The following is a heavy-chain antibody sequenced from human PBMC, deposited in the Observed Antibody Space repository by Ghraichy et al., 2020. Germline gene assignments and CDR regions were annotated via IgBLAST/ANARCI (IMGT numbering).Heavy chain of an antibody. D-gene: IGHD5-18*01. V-gene: IGHV4-39*01. J-gene: IGHJ4*02. CDR2: IYYSGST. CDR3: ARLGDTYGSPTYYFDY. Sequence: SETLSLTCTVSGGSISSSSYYWGWIRQPPGKGLEWIGSIYYSGSTYYNPSLKSRVTISVDTSKNQFSLKLSSVTAADTAVYYCARLGDTYGSPTYYFDYWGQGTLVTVSS. CDR1: GGSISSSSYY.